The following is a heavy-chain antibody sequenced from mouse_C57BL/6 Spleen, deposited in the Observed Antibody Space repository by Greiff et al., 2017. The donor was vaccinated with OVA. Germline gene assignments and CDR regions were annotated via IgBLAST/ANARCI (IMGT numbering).Heavy chain of an antibody. J-gene: IGHJ4*01. CDR1: GYTFTSYW. D-gene: IGHD2-4*01. Sequence: QVQLQQPGTELVKPGASVKLSCKASGYTFTSYWMHWVKQRPGQGLEWIGNINPSNGGTNYNEKFKSKATLTVDKSSSTAYMQLSSLTSEDTAVYYCARARYYDYIYYAVDYWGQGTSVTVSS. V-gene: IGHV1-53*01. CDR3: ARARYYDYIYYAVDY. CDR2: INPSNGGT.